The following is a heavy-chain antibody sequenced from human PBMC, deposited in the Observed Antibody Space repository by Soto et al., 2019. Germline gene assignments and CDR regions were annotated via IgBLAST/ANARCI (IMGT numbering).Heavy chain of an antibody. Sequence: QVQLVESGGGVVQPGRSLRLSCAASGFTFSSYGMHWVRQAPGKGLEWVAVIWYDGSNKYYADSVKGRFTIFRDNSKNTLYLQMNSLRAEDTAVYYCARDPKRYCSGGSCYSLVDYWGQGTLVTVSS. CDR2: IWYDGSNK. J-gene: IGHJ4*02. V-gene: IGHV3-33*01. CDR1: GFTFSSYG. D-gene: IGHD2-15*01. CDR3: ARDPKRYCSGGSCYSLVDY.